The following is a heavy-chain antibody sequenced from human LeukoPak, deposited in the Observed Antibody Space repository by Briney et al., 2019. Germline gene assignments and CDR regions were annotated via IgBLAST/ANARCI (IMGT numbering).Heavy chain of an antibody. D-gene: IGHD6-19*01. CDR2: IIPIFGIA. Sequence: SVKVSCKASGGTFSSYAISWERQAPGQGLEWMGRIIPIFGIANYAQKFQGRVTITADKSTSTAYMELSSLRSEDTAVYYCARGRTVAGILRWGQGTLVTVSS. CDR1: GGTFSSYA. V-gene: IGHV1-69*04. CDR3: ARGRTVAGILR. J-gene: IGHJ4*02.